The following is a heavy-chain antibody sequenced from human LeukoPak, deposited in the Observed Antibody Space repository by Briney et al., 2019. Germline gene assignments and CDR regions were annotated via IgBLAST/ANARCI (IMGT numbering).Heavy chain of an antibody. CDR2: INHSGST. CDR3: ARLSPATRRNTFDY. J-gene: IGHJ4*02. D-gene: IGHD2-2*01. Sequence: SSETLSLTCSVSDDSITMYYWTWIRQPPGKGLEWIGEINHSGSTNYNPSLKSRVTISVDTSKNQFSLKLSSVTAADTAVYYCARLSPATRRNTFDYWGQGTLVTVSS. CDR1: DDSITMYY. V-gene: IGHV4-34*01.